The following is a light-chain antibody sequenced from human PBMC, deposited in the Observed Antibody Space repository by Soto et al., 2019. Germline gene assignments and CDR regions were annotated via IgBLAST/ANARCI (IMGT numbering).Light chain of an antibody. V-gene: IGLV7-46*01. CDR3: VLTNNGARV. Sequence: QAVVTQEPSLTVSPGGTVTLTCGSSTGAVTSGHYPYWFQQKPGQAPMTLIYDTSNKHSWTPARLSGSLLGGKAALTLSGAQHEDGGEDYCVLTNNGARVFGGGTKQTVL. J-gene: IGLJ3*02. CDR2: DTS. CDR1: TGAVTSGHY.